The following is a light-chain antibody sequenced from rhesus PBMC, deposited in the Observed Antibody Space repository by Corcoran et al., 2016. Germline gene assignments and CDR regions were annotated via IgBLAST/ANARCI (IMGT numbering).Light chain of an antibody. Sequence: DIQMSQSPSSLSASVGDRVTITCRASQGISSYLNWYQQKPGKAPKLLIYYANSLASGVPSRFRGSGSGTEFTLTISSLQPEDFATYYCPQGNSNPPTFGGGTKVELK. CDR1: QGISSY. J-gene: IGKJ4*01. CDR2: YAN. V-gene: IGKV1-32*02. CDR3: PQGNSNPPT.